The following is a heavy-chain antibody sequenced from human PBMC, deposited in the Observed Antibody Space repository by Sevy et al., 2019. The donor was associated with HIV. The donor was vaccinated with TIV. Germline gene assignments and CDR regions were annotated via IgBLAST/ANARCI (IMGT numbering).Heavy chain of an antibody. J-gene: IGHJ4*01. CDR2: ISTCNGNT. Sequence: ASVKVSCKISGYKVDMYGIAWVRQAPGQGLEWMGWISTCNGNTNYAQNFQGRVTMTTDTSTSVVYMELGGLRPDDTAVYYCARATRMAVAGTGRYFDFWGQGTLVTVSS. V-gene: IGHV1-18*04. CDR3: ARATRMAVAGTGRYFDF. D-gene: IGHD6-19*01. CDR1: GYKVDMYG.